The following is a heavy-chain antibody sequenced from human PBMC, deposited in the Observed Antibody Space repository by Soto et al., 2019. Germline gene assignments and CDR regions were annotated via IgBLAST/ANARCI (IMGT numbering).Heavy chain of an antibody. CDR3: ARVLTGSWNWFDP. J-gene: IGHJ5*02. Sequence: EVQLVESGGGLVQPGESLRLSCAASGFTFSSYWMHWVRQAPGKGLVWVSRSNSDASRTNYADSVKGRFTVSRDNAKNTQYLQMTRLRAEDTAVYYCARVLTGSWNWFDPWGQGTLVTVSS. D-gene: IGHD6-13*01. CDR1: GFTFSSYW. V-gene: IGHV3-74*01. CDR2: SNSDASRT.